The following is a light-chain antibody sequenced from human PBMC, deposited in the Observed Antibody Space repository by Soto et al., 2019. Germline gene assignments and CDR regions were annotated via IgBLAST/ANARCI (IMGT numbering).Light chain of an antibody. V-gene: IGLV7-46*01. CDR2: DTT. CDR1: DGPFTSNHY. Sequence: QAVVTQEPSLTVSPGGTVTLTCGSSDGPFTSNHYPYWYQQRPGQVPRTLIYDTTNRQSWAPARFSGSLVGVKAALTLSGAQPEDEADYYCLLAYSGGRVFGGGTKLTVL. J-gene: IGLJ2*01. CDR3: LLAYSGGRV.